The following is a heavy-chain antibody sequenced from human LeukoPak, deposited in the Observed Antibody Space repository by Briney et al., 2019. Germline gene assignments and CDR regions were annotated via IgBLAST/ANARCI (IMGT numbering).Heavy chain of an antibody. V-gene: IGHV3-21*01. D-gene: IGHD3-9*01. J-gene: IGHJ6*02. CDR3: AGLTLSGSANCMDSYCYGMDV. Sequence: GGSLRLSCAASGFTFSRNSMNWVRQAPGKGLEWVSSISSRSNYINYADSVKGRFTISRDNAKNLLCLQMNSLRAEDTAVYYCAGLTLSGSANCMDSYCYGMDVWGQGTTVTVSS. CDR1: GFTFSRNS. CDR2: ISSRSNYI.